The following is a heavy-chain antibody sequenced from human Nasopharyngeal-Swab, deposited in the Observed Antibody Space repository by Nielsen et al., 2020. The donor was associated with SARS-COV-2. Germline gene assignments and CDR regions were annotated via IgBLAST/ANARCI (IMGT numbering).Heavy chain of an antibody. CDR2: IKSKTDGGTT. CDR1: GFTFSNAW. V-gene: IGHV3-15*01. J-gene: IGHJ6*03. D-gene: IGHD2-2*01. CDR3: TTDRASCCSHYCSSTSCYLNYYYMDV. Sequence: GGSLRLSCAASGFTFSNAWMSWVRQAPGKGLEWVGRIKSKTDGGTTDYAAPVKGRFTISRDDSKNTLYLQMNSLKTEDTAVYYCTTDRASCCSHYCSSTSCYLNYYYMDVWGKGTTVTVSS.